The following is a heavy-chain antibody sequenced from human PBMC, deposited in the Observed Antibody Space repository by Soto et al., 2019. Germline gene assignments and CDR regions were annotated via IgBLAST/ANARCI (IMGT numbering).Heavy chain of an antibody. CDR2: IIPIFGTA. CDR3: YLDVPKAVIDY. CDR1: GGTFSSYA. D-gene: IGHD3-10*02. J-gene: IGHJ4*02. V-gene: IGHV1-69*13. Sequence: GASVKVSCKASGGTFSSYAISWVRQAPGQGLEWMGGIIPIFGTANYAQKFQGRVTITADESTSTAYMELSSLRSEDTAVYYCYLDVPKAVIDYWGQGTLVTVSS.